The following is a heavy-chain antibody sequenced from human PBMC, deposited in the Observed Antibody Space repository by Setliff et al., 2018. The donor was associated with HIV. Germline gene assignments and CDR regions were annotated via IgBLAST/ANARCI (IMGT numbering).Heavy chain of an antibody. CDR1: GYSISSSSYY. CDR3: ARDFRIGWAVQDYWYFDL. J-gene: IGHJ2*01. Sequence: SETLSLTCTVSGYSISSSSYYWDWIRQPPGKGLEWIGSIYYSGSTYYNPSLRSRVTISVDTSKNQFSLKLSSVTAADTAVYYCARDFRIGWAVQDYWYFDLWGRGTLVTVSS. V-gene: IGHV4-39*07. D-gene: IGHD1-26*01. CDR2: IYYSGST.